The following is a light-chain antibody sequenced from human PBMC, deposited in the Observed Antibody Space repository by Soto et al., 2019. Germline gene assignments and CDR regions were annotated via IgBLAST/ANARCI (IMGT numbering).Light chain of an antibody. V-gene: IGKV1-39*01. J-gene: IGKJ5*01. CDR1: QRRSKY. CDR3: QQSYATPIT. CDR2: ATS. Sequence: DIQMTHSPSSLSAXVGDRVANTCLARQRRSKYLIWYQHKPGKXPEVLXYATSSLQRGGPSRFSGSGSGTDFTRTISSLQPEDCATYYGQQSYATPITFGQGTRLEIK.